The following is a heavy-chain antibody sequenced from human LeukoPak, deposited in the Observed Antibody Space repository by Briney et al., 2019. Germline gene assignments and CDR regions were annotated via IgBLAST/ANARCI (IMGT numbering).Heavy chain of an antibody. CDR1: GGSIISYY. V-gene: IGHV4-4*09. D-gene: IGHD3-3*01. J-gene: IGHJ6*03. CDR3: ARGSRSGYYYMDV. Sequence: SETLSLTCTVSGGSIISYYLSWIRQPPGKGLEWIGYIYTSGSTNYNPSLKSRVTISVDTSKNQFSLKLSSVTAADTAVYYCARGSRSGYYYMDVWGKGTTVTVSS. CDR2: IYTSGST.